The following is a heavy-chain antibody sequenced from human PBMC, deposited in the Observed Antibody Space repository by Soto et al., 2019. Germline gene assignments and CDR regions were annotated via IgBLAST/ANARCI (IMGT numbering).Heavy chain of an antibody. CDR1: GFTFSSYG. Sequence: PGGSLRLSCAASGFTFSSYGMHWVRQAPGKGLEWVAVISYDGSNKYYADSVKGRFTISRDNSKNTLYLQMNSLRAEDTAVYYCAALLGYCISTSCLDADYWGQGT. D-gene: IGHD2-2*01. CDR2: ISYDGSNK. J-gene: IGHJ4*02. CDR3: AALLGYCISTSCLDADY. V-gene: IGHV3-30*03.